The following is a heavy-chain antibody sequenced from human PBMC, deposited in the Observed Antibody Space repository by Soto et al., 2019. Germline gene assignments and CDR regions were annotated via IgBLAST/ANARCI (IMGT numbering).Heavy chain of an antibody. Sequence: SETLSLTSAIYGGSFSGYYWTWIRQPPGSGLEWIGEINHSGSTNYNPSLKSRVTISVDTSKNQFSLKLSSVTAADTAVYYCARFRQYYYDSSGYYYAGDAFDIWGQGTMVT. V-gene: IGHV4-34*01. CDR3: ARFRQYYYDSSGYYYAGDAFDI. CDR1: GGSFSGYY. J-gene: IGHJ3*02. CDR2: INHSGST. D-gene: IGHD3-22*01.